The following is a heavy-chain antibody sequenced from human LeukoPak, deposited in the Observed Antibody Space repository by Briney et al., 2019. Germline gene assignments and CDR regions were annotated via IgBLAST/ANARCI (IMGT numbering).Heavy chain of an antibody. CDR1: GFTFSSYE. D-gene: IGHD4-23*01. Sequence: GGSLRLSCAASGFTFSSYEMNWVRQAPGKGLEWVSYISSSGSTIYYADSVKGRFTISRDNARNSLYLQMNNLRPEDTAFYYCARGPSLSYGGNLVDYWGQGTLVTVSS. J-gene: IGHJ4*02. CDR2: ISSSGSTI. V-gene: IGHV3-48*03. CDR3: ARGPSLSYGGNLVDY.